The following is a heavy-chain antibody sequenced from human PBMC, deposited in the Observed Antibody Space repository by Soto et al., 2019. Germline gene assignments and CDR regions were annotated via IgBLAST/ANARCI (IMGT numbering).Heavy chain of an antibody. J-gene: IGHJ4*02. CDR1: GGSFTSNNW. CDR3: ASRDPGTSVDY. CDR2: IYRTGST. D-gene: IGHD1-7*01. Sequence: QVQLQESGPGLVKPSGTLSLTCAVSGGSFTSNNWWTWVLQPPGQGLEWIGEIYRTGSTNYNPSLKSRVTISLAKSENQFSLKVTPLTAADTAVYYCASRDPGTSVDYWGQGTLVTVSS. V-gene: IGHV4-4*02.